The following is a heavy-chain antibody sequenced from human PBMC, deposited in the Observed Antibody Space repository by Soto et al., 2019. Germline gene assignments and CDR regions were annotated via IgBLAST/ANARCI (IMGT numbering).Heavy chain of an antibody. V-gene: IGHV4-30-4*01. CDR3: AREGAPYNKYSYGTDV. D-gene: IGHD3-10*01. Sequence: SQTLSLTCTVSGGTISSGDSYWNWIRQPPGKGLEWIGYISYSGSTYYNPSLGRRVTISVDTSKHQFSLQLKSITVADTAVHHCAREGAPYNKYSYGTDVWGKAT. CDR2: ISYSGST. CDR1: GGTISSGDSY. J-gene: IGHJ6*04.